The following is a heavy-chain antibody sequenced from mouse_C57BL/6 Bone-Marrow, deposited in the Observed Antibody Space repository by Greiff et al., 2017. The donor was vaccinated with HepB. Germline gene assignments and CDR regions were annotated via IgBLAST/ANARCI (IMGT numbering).Heavy chain of an antibody. J-gene: IGHJ2*01. V-gene: IGHV1-69*01. CDR2: IDPSDSYT. CDR1: GYTFTSYW. Sequence: VQLQQPGAELVMPGASVKLSCKASGYTFTSYWMHWVKQRPGQGLEWIGEIDPSDSYTNYNQKFKGKSTLTVDKSSSTAYMQLSSLTSEDSAVYYCARKKSRGYYYGSSYFDDWGQGTTLTVSS. CDR3: ARKKSRGYYYGSSYFDD. D-gene: IGHD1-1*01.